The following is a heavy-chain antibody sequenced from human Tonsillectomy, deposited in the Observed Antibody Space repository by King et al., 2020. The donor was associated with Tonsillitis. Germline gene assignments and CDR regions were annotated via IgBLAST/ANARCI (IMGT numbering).Heavy chain of an antibody. J-gene: IGHJ4*02. V-gene: IGHV3-9*01. Sequence: VQLVESGGGLVQPGRSLRLSCAASGFTFDDYAMHWVRQAPGKGLEWVSGISWNSGSIGYADSVKGRFTISRDNAKNSLYLQMHSLRAEDTALYYCAKGYSSGWDQTSDYWGQGTLVTVSS. CDR2: ISWNSGSI. CDR3: AKGYSSGWDQTSDY. CDR1: GFTFDDYA. D-gene: IGHD6-19*01.